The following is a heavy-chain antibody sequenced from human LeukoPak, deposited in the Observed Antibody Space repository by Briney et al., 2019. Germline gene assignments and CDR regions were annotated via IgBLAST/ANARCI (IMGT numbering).Heavy chain of an antibody. D-gene: IGHD5-18*01. CDR1: RFTFNSYG. CDR3: AKEHLPSGYSYGYFDY. CDR2: ISYDGGNK. J-gene: IGHJ4*02. Sequence: GGSLRLSCAASRFTFNSYGMHWVRQAPGKGLEWVAVISYDGGNKYYADSVKGRFTISRDNSKNTPYLQMNSLRAEDTAVYYCAKEHLPSGYSYGYFDYWGQGTLVTVSS. V-gene: IGHV3-30*18.